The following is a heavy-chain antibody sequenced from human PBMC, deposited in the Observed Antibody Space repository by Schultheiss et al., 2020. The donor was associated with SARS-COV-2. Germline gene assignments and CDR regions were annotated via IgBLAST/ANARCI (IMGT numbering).Heavy chain of an antibody. J-gene: IGHJ4*02. D-gene: IGHD5-18*01. CDR3: ARGRVQLWLLAN. V-gene: IGHV1-2*02. CDR1: GNTFTGFF. Sequence: ASVKVSCKASGNTFTGFFMHWVRQAPGQGLEWMGWINPNSGGTNYAQKFQGRVTMTRDTSISTAYMELSRLRSDDTAVYYCARGRVQLWLLANWGQGTLVTVSS. CDR2: INPNSGGT.